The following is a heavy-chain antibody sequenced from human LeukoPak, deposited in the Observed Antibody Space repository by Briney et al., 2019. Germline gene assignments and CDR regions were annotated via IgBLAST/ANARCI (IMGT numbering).Heavy chain of an antibody. CDR2: IYHSGST. CDR3: GRLYCSGGRCLLGY. CDR1: GGSISSYY. V-gene: IGHV4-59*01. D-gene: IGHD2-15*01. J-gene: IGHJ4*02. Sequence: PSETLSLTCTVSGGSISSYYWSWIRQPPGKGLEWIGYIYHSGSTNYNPSLRSRVTISVDTSKNQFSLKLSSVTAADTAIYYCGRLYCSGGRCLLGYWGQGTLVTVSS.